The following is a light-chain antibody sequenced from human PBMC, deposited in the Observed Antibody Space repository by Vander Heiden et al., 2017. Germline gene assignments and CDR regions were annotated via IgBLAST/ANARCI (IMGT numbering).Light chain of an antibody. V-gene: IGKV1-5*03. Sequence: IEMTQSPSTLSASVGHRVTITCRASQSISNWLAWYQQKPGKAPKLLIYKASTLESGVPSRFSGSGSGTEFTLTISRLQPDDFGTYYCQQGWTFGQGTKVEIK. CDR3: QQGWT. CDR2: KAS. CDR1: QSISNW. J-gene: IGKJ1*01.